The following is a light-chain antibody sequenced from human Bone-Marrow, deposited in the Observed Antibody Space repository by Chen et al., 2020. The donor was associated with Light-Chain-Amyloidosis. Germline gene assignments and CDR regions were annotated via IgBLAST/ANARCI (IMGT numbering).Light chain of an antibody. CDR3: QVWDRSSDRPV. V-gene: IGLV3-21*02. Sequence: SYVLTQPSSASVAPGQTATIACGGNNIGSTNVHWYQQTTGQAPLLVVYVDSDRPSGIPERLSSSNSGNTATLTISRVEAGDEADYYCQVWDRSSDRPVFGGGTKLTVL. CDR2: VDS. J-gene: IGLJ3*02. CDR1: NIGSTN.